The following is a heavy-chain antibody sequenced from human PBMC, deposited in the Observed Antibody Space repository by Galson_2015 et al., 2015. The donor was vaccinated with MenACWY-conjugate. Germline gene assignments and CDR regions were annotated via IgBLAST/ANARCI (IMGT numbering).Heavy chain of an antibody. CDR3: AHRLPFNSNWDSAYFDY. Sequence: PALVKPTQTLTLTCTFSGFSLTTSGVGVGWIRQPPGKALEYLAVIYWDDDKRYSPSLKDRLTITKDTSKNQVVLTVTNVDPVDTATYFCAHRLPFNSNWDSAYFDYWGQGTLVTVSS. D-gene: IGHD1/OR15-1a*01. CDR2: IYWDDDK. J-gene: IGHJ4*02. CDR1: GFSLTTSGVG. V-gene: IGHV2-5*02.